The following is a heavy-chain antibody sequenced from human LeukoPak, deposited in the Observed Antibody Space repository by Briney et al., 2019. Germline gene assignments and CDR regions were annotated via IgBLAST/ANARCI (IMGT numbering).Heavy chain of an antibody. CDR1: GYTFTSYG. V-gene: IGHV1-8*03. CDR2: MNPNNGNK. CDR3: ARAPMTTVTNFYYYMDV. Sequence: ASVKVSCKASGYTFTSYGISWVRQAPGQGLEWMGWMNPNNGNKGYDQKFQGRVTFTRDTSISTAYMELSGLRSEDTAVYYCARAPMTTVTNFYYYMDVWGKGTTVTVSS. J-gene: IGHJ6*03. D-gene: IGHD4-17*01.